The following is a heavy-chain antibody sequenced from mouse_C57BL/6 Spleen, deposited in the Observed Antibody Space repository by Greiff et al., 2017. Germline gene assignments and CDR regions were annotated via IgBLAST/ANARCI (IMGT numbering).Heavy chain of an antibody. CDR2: IDPETGGT. V-gene: IGHV1-15*01. CDR1: GYTFTDYE. D-gene: IGHD2-4*01. J-gene: IGHJ2*01. Sequence: QVQLQQSGAELVRPGASVTLSCKASGYTFTDYEMHWVKQTPVHGLEWIGAIDPETGGTAYNQKFKGKAILTADKSSSTAYMELRSLTSEDSAVYYCTFLDYDGGAYFDYWGQGTTLTVSS. CDR3: TFLDYDGGAYFDY.